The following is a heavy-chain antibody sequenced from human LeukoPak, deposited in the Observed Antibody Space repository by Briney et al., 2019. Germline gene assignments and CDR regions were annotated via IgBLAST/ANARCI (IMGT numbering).Heavy chain of an antibody. Sequence: SETLSLTCSVSGGSISNYYWNWIRQPPGKGLEWIGFIYYTGSTNYNPSLKSRVTISVDTSKNQFSLKLSSVTAADTAVYYCARDFSTFYWYLDLWGRGTLVTVSP. CDR3: ARDFSTFYWYLDL. CDR2: IYYTGST. CDR1: GGSISNYY. J-gene: IGHJ2*01. V-gene: IGHV4-59*01. D-gene: IGHD6-13*01.